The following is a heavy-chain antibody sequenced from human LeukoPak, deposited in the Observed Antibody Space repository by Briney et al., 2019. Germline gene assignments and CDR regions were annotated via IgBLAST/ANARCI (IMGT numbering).Heavy chain of an antibody. CDR1: GFTFSSYA. CDR3: ARDPVRHMLWFEESYMDV. Sequence: GGSLRLSCAASGFTFSSYAMHWVRQAPGKGLEWVAVISYDGSNKYYADSVKGRFTISRDNSKNTLYLQMNSLRAEDTAVYYCARDPVRHMLWFEESYMDVWGKGTTVTVSS. V-gene: IGHV3-30*04. CDR2: ISYDGSNK. J-gene: IGHJ6*04. D-gene: IGHD3-10*01.